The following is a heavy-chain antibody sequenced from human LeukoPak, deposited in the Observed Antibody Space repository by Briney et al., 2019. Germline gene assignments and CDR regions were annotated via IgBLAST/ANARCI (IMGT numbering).Heavy chain of an antibody. CDR3: AKDGSITIFGVVIRKGYYFDY. Sequence: PGGSLRLSCAASGFTFNNYAMSWVRQAPGKGLEWVSVISGSGGTTYYADSVKGRFTISRDSSKNTLYLQMNSLRAEDTAVYYCAKDGSITIFGVVIRKGYYFDYWGQGTLVTVSS. CDR2: ISGSGGTT. D-gene: IGHD3-3*01. J-gene: IGHJ4*02. CDR1: GFTFNNYA. V-gene: IGHV3-23*01.